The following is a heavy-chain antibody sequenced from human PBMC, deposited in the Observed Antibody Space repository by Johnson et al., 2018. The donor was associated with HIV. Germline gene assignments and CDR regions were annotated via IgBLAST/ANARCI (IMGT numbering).Heavy chain of an antibody. J-gene: IGHJ3*02. CDR2: IGTAGDT. D-gene: IGHD1-26*01. Sequence: EVQLVESGGGLVQPGGSLRLSCAASGFTFSSYDMHWVRQATGKGLEWVSAIGTAGDTYYPGSVKGRFTISRDNSKNTLSLQMNSPRVDDTAIYYCARVRAGRENAFDIWGQGTMVTVSS. CDR1: GFTFSSYD. CDR3: ARVRAGRENAFDI. V-gene: IGHV3-13*01.